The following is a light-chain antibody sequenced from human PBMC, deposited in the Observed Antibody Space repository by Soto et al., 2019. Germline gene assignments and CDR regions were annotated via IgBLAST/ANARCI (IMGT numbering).Light chain of an antibody. J-gene: IGLJ3*02. Sequence: QSVLTQPPSVSAAPGERVTISCSGSKVNVASGYVSWYLSLPGTAPKILIYANTERPSGIPDRFSGSRSGATATLSITGLQTGDDGYYYCGSWDSSLGGLVLGGGTKVTVL. V-gene: IGLV1-51*01. CDR1: KVNVASGY. CDR2: ANT. CDR3: GSWDSSLGGLV.